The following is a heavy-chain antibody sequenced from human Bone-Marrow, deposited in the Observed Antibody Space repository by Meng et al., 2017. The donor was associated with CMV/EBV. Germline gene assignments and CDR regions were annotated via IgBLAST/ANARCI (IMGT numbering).Heavy chain of an antibody. CDR3: ATVRRLVVITNDYYYGMDV. CDR1: GWSFSGYY. D-gene: IGHD3-22*01. J-gene: IGHJ6*02. CDR2: INHSGST. V-gene: IGHV4-34*01. Sequence: SETLSLTCAVYGWSFSGYYWSWIRQPPGKGLEWIGEINHSGSTNYNPSLKSRVTISVDTSKNQFSLKLSSVTAADTAVYYCATVRRLVVITNDYYYGMDVWGQGTTVTVSS.